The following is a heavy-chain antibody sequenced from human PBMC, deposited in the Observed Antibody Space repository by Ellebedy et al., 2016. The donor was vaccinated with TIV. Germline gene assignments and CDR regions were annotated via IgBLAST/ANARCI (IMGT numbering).Heavy chain of an antibody. CDR3: AKDRRSSSSGGASD. CDR1: GFTFDDYA. V-gene: IGHV3-9*01. J-gene: IGHJ4*02. CDR2: ISWNSGSI. D-gene: IGHD6-6*01. Sequence: GGSLRLSXAASGFTFDDYAMHWVRQAPGKGLEWVSGISWNSGSIGYADSVKGRFTISRDNAKNSLYLQMNSLRAEDTALYYCAKDRRSSSSGGASDWGQGTLVTVSS.